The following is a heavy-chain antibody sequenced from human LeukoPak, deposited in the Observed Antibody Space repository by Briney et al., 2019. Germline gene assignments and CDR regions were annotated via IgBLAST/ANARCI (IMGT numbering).Heavy chain of an antibody. V-gene: IGHV3-33*01. CDR2: IWYDGFNK. D-gene: IGHD3-10*01. CDR1: GFTFSSYV. CDR3: ARVVSYYGSAYRLLDL. J-gene: IGHJ2*01. Sequence: HSGGSLRLSCAASGFTFSSYVMHWVRQAPGKGLEWVAVIWYDGFNKYYADSVKSRFTVSRDNSKNTMYLQMNSLRAEDTAVYYCARVVSYYGSAYRLLDLWGRGTLVTVSS.